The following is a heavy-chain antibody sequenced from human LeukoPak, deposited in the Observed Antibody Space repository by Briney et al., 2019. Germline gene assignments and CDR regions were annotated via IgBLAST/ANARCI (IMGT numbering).Heavy chain of an antibody. V-gene: IGHV3-23*01. J-gene: IGHJ3*02. CDR3: AIRGSPNAFDM. CDR1: GFTFSTYP. D-gene: IGHD1-26*01. CDR2: IGSGGTT. Sequence: GGSLRLSCAASGFTFSTYPMSWVRQAPGKGLEWVSAIGSGGTTYYSDSVKGRFTISRDNSKNTLYLQMNGLSAEHTAVYYCAIRGSPNAFDMWGQGTMVTVSS.